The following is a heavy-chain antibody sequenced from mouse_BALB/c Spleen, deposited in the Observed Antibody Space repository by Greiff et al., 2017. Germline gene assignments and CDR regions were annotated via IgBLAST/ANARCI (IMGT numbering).Heavy chain of an antibody. Sequence: QLQQSGPELVRPGVSVKISCKGSGYTFTDYAIHWVKQSHAKSLEWIGVISTYSGNTNYNQKFKGKATMTVDKSSSTAYMELARLTSEDSAIYYCTRALFYDGYHRFYFDYWGQGTTLTVSS. J-gene: IGHJ2*01. D-gene: IGHD2-3*01. CDR2: ISTYSGNT. V-gene: IGHV1-67*01. CDR1: GYTFTDYA. CDR3: TRALFYDGYHRFYFDY.